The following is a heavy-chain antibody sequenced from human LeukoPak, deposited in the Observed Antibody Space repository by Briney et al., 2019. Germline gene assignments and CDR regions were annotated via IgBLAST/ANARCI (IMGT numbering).Heavy chain of an antibody. CDR1: RGSISSYY. V-gene: IGHV4-59*01. CDR3: ARGRFLDAFDI. CDR2: IYYAGST. Sequence: SETLSLTCTVSRGSISSYYCSWIRQPPGKRLEGIGYIYYAGSTKHKPSLKSRVIISVDTTKNQFSLKLSSVTAADTAVYYCARGRFLDAFDIWGQGTMVTVSS. J-gene: IGHJ3*02. D-gene: IGHD3-3*01.